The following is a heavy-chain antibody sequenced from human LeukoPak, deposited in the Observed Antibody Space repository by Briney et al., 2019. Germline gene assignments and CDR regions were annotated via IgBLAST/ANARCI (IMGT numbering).Heavy chain of an antibody. D-gene: IGHD1-26*01. CDR3: ARWEGGSYYDFDY. V-gene: IGHV4-39*01. Sequence: SETLSLTCTVSGGSISSTSYYWGWIRQSPGKGLEWIGNIYYSGSTYYNPSLKSRVTISVDTSKNQFSLKLSSVTAADTAVYYCARWEGGSYYDFDYWGQGTLVTVSS. CDR2: IYYSGST. J-gene: IGHJ4*02. CDR1: GGSISSTSYY.